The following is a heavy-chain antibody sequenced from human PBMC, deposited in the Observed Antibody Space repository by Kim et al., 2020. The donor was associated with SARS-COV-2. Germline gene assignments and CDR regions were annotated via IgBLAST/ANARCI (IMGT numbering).Heavy chain of an antibody. Sequence: GGSLRLSCAASGFTFRNHGMHWVRQAPGKGLEWVAIIWSAGNNKYYAESVRGRFTISRDNSKNTVDMQMNSLRAEDTAVYYCARGKDYYDTSGYYPGDYWGQGTLVTVSS. D-gene: IGHD3-22*01. J-gene: IGHJ4*02. CDR1: GFTFRNHG. V-gene: IGHV3-33*01. CDR2: IWSAGNNK. CDR3: ARGKDYYDTSGYYPGDY.